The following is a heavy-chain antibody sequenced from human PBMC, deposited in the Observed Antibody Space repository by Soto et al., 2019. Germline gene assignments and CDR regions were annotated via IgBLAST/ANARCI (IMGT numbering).Heavy chain of an antibody. CDR1: GGSISSRNW. CDR3: ARVMMTTVTVFYY. CDR2: IYHSGST. Sequence: QVQLQESGPGLVKPSGTLSLTCAVSGGSISSRNWWSWVRKPPGKRLEWIGKIYHSGSTNYNPSLTRRVTIAVDKSRNQFSLKLSSVTAADTAVYYCARVMMTTVTVFYYWGQGTLVTVFS. J-gene: IGHJ4*02. D-gene: IGHD4-17*01. V-gene: IGHV4-4*02.